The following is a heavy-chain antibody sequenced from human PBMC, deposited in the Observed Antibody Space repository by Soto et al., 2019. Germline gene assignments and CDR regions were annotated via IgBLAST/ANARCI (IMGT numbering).Heavy chain of an antibody. CDR3: ARIGYSSGWYSFDY. CDR2: INGGNRNT. D-gene: IGHD6-19*01. Sequence: ASVKVSCKASGYTFTSYAMHWVRKAPGQRLEWMGWINGGNRNTKYSQRFQGRVTITTDTSASTAYMELSSLRSEDTAVYYCARIGYSSGWYSFDYWGQGTLVTVSS. J-gene: IGHJ4*02. V-gene: IGHV1-3*01. CDR1: GYTFTSYA.